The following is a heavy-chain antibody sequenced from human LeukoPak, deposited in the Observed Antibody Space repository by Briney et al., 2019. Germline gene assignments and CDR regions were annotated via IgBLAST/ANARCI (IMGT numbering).Heavy chain of an antibody. V-gene: IGHV3-74*01. CDR3: ARTRTLPIAGGFDT. D-gene: IGHD3-16*01. Sequence: PGGSLRLSCAASGFTFSTYWMHWVRQPPGKGLVWVSRISTDGSSTDYADSVKGRFTISRENAKNTLYLQMNSLRAEDTAVYYCARTRTLPIAGGFDTWGQGSLVTVSS. CDR2: ISTDGSST. CDR1: GFTFSTYW. J-gene: IGHJ5*02.